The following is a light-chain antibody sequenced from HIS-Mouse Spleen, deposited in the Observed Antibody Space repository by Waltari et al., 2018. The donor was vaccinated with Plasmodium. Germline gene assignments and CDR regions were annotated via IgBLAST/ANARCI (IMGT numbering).Light chain of an antibody. V-gene: IGLV3-10*01. CDR2: EDS. CDR1: ALPKKY. J-gene: IGLJ3*02. Sequence: SYELTQPPSVSVSPGQTARITCPGDALPKKYAYWYQQKSGQAPVLVIDEDSKRPSGIPERFSGSSSGRMATLTISGAQVEDEADYYCYSTDSSGNHRVFGGGTKLTVL. CDR3: YSTDSSGNHRV.